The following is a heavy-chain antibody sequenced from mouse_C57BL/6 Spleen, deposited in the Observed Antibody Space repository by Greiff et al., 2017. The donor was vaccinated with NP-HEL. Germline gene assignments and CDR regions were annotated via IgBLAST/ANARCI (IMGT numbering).Heavy chain of an antibody. CDR1: GYAFSSSW. V-gene: IGHV1-82*01. CDR2: IYPGDGDT. Sequence: VQLQQSGPELVKPGASVKISCKASGYAFSSSWMNWVKQRPGKGLEWIGRIYPGDGDTNYNGKFKGKATLTADKSSSTAYMQLSSLTSEDSAVYFCARWGGSSPGYFDYWGQGTTLTVSS. J-gene: IGHJ2*01. CDR3: ARWGGSSPGYFDY. D-gene: IGHD1-1*01.